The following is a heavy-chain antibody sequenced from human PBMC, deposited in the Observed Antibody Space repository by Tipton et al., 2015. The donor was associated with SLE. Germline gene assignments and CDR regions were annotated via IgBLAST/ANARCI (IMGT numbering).Heavy chain of an antibody. CDR1: GGSISNYY. CDR2: ISYSGNT. CDR3: ARLHGYSYGLNWFDP. Sequence: GLVKPSETLSLTCTVSGGSISNYYWTWIWQPPGKGLEWIGYISYSGNTNYNPSLKSRVTMSVDTSKNQFSLRLTSVIAADTAVYYCARLHGYSYGLNWFDPWGQGTLISVSS. D-gene: IGHD5-18*01. V-gene: IGHV4-59*12. J-gene: IGHJ5*02.